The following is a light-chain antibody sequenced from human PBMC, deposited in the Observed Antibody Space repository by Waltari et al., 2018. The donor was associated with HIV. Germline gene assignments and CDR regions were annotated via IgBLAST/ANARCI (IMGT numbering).Light chain of an antibody. CDR1: GLAKRY. CDR2: KDI. J-gene: IGLJ3*02. V-gene: IGLV3-27*01. CDR3: FSAADNNLGV. Sequence: SYELTQPSSVSVSPGQTARITCSGDGLAKRYVRWFQQKPGQAPVLVIYKDIARPSGIPGRFSGSSSGTTVTLTISGAQVEDEADYYCFSAADNNLGVFGGGTKVTVL.